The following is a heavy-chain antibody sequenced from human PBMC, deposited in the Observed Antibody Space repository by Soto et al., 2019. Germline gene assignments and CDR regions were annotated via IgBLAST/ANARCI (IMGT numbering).Heavy chain of an antibody. CDR2: ISGSGGST. CDR3: ANDHIVVVPTVNYYMDV. J-gene: IGHJ6*03. CDR1: GFTFSSYA. D-gene: IGHD2-2*01. Sequence: EVQLLESGGGLVQPGGSLRLSCAASGFTFSSYAMSWVRQAPGKGLEWVSAISGSGGSTYYADSVKGRFTISIDNSKNTLYLQMNSLRAEDTAVYYCANDHIVVVPTVNYYMDVWGKGTTVTVSS. V-gene: IGHV3-23*01.